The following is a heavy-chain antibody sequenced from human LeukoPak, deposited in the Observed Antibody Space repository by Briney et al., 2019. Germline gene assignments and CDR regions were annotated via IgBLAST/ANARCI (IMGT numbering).Heavy chain of an antibody. D-gene: IGHD3-10*01. CDR2: ISWSSGRI. CDR3: AKVAVRGDFYYYAMDV. J-gene: IGHJ6*02. CDR1: GFTFDDYA. V-gene: IGHV3-9*01. Sequence: PGGSLRLSCAASGFTFDDYAMHWVRHAPGKGLEWVSGISWSSGRIGYADSVKGRFTISRDNAKNSLYLQMSSLRAEDTALYYCAKVAVRGDFYYYAMDVWGQGTTVTVSS.